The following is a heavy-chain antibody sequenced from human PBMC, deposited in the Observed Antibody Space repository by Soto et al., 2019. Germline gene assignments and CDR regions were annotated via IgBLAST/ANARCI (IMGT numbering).Heavy chain of an antibody. J-gene: IGHJ5*01. CDR1: GDSISTVDYF. CDR3: ARGRYCLTGRCFPNWFDS. D-gene: IGHD2-15*01. Sequence: KTSETLSLICSVSGDSISTVDYFWAWIRQPPGQALEYIGYIYKSATTYYNPSFESRVAISLDTSKSQFSLNVTSVTAADTAVYFCARGRYCLTGRCFPNWFDSWGQGTLVTVSS. V-gene: IGHV4-30-4*01. CDR2: IYKSATT.